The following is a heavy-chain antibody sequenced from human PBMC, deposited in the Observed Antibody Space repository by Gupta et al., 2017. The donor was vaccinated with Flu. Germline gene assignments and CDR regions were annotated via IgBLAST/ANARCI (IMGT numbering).Heavy chain of an antibody. V-gene: IGHV3-9*01. Sequence: EVQLVESGGGLVQPGRSLRLSCAASGFTFDDYGMHWVRQAPGKGLEWVSGISSDGGAIVYADSVKGRFTISRDNAKNSLYLQMNSLRAEDTALYYCAKDNKPPNVSYRGYDFYYGMDVWGQGTTVTVSS. J-gene: IGHJ6*02. D-gene: IGHD5-12*01. CDR1: GFTFDDYG. CDR2: ISSDGGAI. CDR3: AKDNKPPNVSYRGYDFYYGMDV.